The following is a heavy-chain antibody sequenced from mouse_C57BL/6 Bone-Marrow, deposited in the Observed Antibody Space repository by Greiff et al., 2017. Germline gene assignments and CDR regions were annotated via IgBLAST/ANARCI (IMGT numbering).Heavy chain of an antibody. Sequence: VQLQQSGAELARPGASVKLSCKASGYTFTSYGISWVKQRTGQGLEWIGEIYPRSGNTYYNEKFKGKATLTADKSSSTAYMALRSLTSEDSAVYFCAREGYYGNCAMDYWGQGTSVTVSS. D-gene: IGHD1-1*01. V-gene: IGHV1-81*01. J-gene: IGHJ4*01. CDR3: AREGYYGNCAMDY. CDR1: GYTFTSYG. CDR2: IYPRSGNT.